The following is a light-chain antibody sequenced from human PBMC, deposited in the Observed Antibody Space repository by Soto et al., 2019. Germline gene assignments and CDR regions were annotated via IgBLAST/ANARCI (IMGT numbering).Light chain of an antibody. CDR1: QSVSSN. J-gene: IGKJ2*01. CDR2: GAS. Sequence: EIVMTQSPATLSVSPGERATLSCRASQSVSSNLVWYQQKPGQAPRLLIYGASTSATGIPARFSGSGSGTEFTLTSSSLQSEDFALYYCQQYNNWPPTFGQGTKLEIK. V-gene: IGKV3-15*01. CDR3: QQYNNWPPT.